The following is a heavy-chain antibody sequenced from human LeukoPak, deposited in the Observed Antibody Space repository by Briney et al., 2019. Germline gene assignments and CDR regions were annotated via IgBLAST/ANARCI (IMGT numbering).Heavy chain of an antibody. CDR1: GFSVSGKF. CDR2: IHYDGKI. D-gene: IGHD2-21*01. Sequence: GGSLRLSCAASGFSVSGKFMSWVRQAPGKGLEWVSIIHYDGKIRYAGSVGGRFTIYRDDSENTLFLQMNSLRVDGTAVYFCASGDGYLQPYWGQGTLVTVSS. CDR3: ASGDGYLQPY. J-gene: IGHJ4*02. V-gene: IGHV3-53*01.